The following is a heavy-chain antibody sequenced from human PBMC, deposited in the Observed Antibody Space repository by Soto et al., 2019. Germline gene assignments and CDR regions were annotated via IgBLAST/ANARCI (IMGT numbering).Heavy chain of an antibody. D-gene: IGHD2-21*02. V-gene: IGHV3-30*18. CDR1: GFTFSNDG. J-gene: IGHJ4*02. CDR2: ISGDGSRT. Sequence: QVQLVESGGGLAQPGRSLRLSCVDSGFTFSNDGRHWVRQAPGKGLERVADISGDGSRTYYGDSVKGRFTISRDNSKNTLYLQMNSLRAEDTAVYYCAKGCSRGDHCFYFDFWGQGVLVTVSS. CDR3: AKGCSRGDHCFYFDF.